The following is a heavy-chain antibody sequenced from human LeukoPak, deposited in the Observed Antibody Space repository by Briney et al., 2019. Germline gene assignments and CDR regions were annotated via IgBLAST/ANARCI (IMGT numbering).Heavy chain of an antibody. CDR1: GYTFTSYD. J-gene: IGHJ4*02. Sequence: ASVKVSCKASGYTFTSYDINWVRQATGQGLEWMGWMNPNSGNTGYAQKFQGRVTITRNTSISTAYMELSSLRSEDTAVYYCARDMDDFWSGYFGGYYFDYWGQGTLVTVSS. D-gene: IGHD3-3*01. CDR2: MNPNSGNT. CDR3: ARDMDDFWSGYFGGYYFDY. V-gene: IGHV1-8*03.